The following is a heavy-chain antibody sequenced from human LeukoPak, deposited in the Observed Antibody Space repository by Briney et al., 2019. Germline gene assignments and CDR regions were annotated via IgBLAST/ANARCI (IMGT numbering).Heavy chain of an antibody. V-gene: IGHV1-18*01. CDR1: GYTFTSYG. D-gene: IGHD3-22*01. Sequence: ASVKVSCKASGYTFTSYGISWVRQAPGQGLEWMGWISAYNGNTNYAQKLQGRVTMTTDTSTSTAYMELSRLRSDDTAVYYCARVGQSKVVITTNAFDIWGQGTMVTVSS. J-gene: IGHJ3*02. CDR3: ARVGQSKVVITTNAFDI. CDR2: ISAYNGNT.